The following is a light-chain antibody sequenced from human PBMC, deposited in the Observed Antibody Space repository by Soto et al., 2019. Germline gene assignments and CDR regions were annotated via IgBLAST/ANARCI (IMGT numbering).Light chain of an antibody. Sequence: EIVLTQSPATLSVSPGERATLSCLASQSVSSDLAWYHQKPGQAPRLPIYGASTRATGIPARFSGSGSGTEFTLTINSLQSEDFAVYYCQQYNNWPRTFGQGTKVDI. J-gene: IGKJ1*01. CDR3: QQYNNWPRT. CDR1: QSVSSD. V-gene: IGKV3-15*01. CDR2: GAS.